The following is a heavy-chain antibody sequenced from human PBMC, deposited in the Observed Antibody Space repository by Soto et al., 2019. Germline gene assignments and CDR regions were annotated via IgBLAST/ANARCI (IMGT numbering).Heavy chain of an antibody. D-gene: IGHD2-2*01. CDR1: GFTFNKYY. CDR2: LSSSGTYI. Sequence: GGYLILSCAASGFTFNKYYMNWVRQAPGKGLEWVSSLSSSGTYIYYADSVKGRFTISRDNAKNSLYLQMNSLRAEDTAVYYCARGALGRSSNCFGYVAFDSWGQGTMVTVSS. CDR3: ARGALGRSSNCFGYVAFDS. J-gene: IGHJ3*02. V-gene: IGHV3-21*01.